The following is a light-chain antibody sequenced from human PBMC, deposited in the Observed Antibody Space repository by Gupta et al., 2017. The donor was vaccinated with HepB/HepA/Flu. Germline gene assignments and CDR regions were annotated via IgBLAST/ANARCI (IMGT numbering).Light chain of an antibody. V-gene: IGLV2-14*03. CDR2: DVS. J-gene: IGLJ2*01. Sequence: QSALTQPASVSGSPGQSITISCTGTSSDVGTYNSVSWYQQHPGKAPQLMIFDVSNRPSGVSDRFSGSKSGNTASLTISGLQAEDEADYYCSSYTSTITVVFGGGTRLTVL. CDR1: SSDVGTYNS. CDR3: SSYTSTITVV.